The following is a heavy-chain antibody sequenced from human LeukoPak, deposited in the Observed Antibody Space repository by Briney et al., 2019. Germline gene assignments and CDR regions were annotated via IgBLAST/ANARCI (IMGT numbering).Heavy chain of an antibody. CDR3: ARRYYYDSSGYYYNFDY. J-gene: IGHJ4*02. CDR2: VYPGDSDT. D-gene: IGHD3-22*01. V-gene: IGHV5-51*01. CDR1: GYSFTSYW. Sequence: GESPKISCKGSGYSFTSYWIGWVRQMPGKGLEWMGIVYPGDSDTRYSPSFQGQVTISADKSISTPYLQWSSLKASDTAMYYCARRYYYDSSGYYYNFDYWGQGTLVTVSS.